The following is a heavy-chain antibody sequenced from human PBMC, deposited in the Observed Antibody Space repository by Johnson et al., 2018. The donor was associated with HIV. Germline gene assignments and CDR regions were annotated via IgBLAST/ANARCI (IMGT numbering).Heavy chain of an antibody. V-gene: IGHV3-33*06. J-gene: IGHJ3*02. D-gene: IGHD4-23*01. Sequence: QMLLVESGGGVVQPGKSLRLSCVASGFTFSSYGMHWVRQTPGKGLQWVANIWYDGNNKYYADSVKGRFTVSRDNSKNTLYLQMNSLRAEDTAMYYCAKSPAKDHGGNSGAFAIWGQGTMVTGSS. CDR1: GFTFSSYG. CDR2: IWYDGNNK. CDR3: AKSPAKDHGGNSGAFAI.